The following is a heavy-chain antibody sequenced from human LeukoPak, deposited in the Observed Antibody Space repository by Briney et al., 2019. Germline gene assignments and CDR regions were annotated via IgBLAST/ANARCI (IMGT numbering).Heavy chain of an antibody. J-gene: IGHJ6*03. CDR2: ISGSGGST. CDR3: AKGPIDYSSSVYYYSMDV. V-gene: IGHV3-23*01. Sequence: GGSLRLSCAASGFTFSSYAMSWVRQAPGKGLEWVSAISGSGGSTYYADSVKGRFTISRDNSKNTLHLQMNSLRAEDTAVYYCAKGPIDYSSSVYYYSMDVWGKGTTATVPS. D-gene: IGHD6-6*01. CDR1: GFTFSSYA.